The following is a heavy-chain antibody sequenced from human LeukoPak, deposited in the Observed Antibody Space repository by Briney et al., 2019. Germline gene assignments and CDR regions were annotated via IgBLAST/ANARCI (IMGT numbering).Heavy chain of an antibody. CDR1: GDSVSSNSAA. J-gene: IGHJ6*02. V-gene: IGHV6-1*01. D-gene: IGHD3-22*01. Sequence: SQTLSLTCAISGDSVSSNSAAWNWIRQSPSRGLEWLGRTYYRSKWYNDYAVSVKSRITINPDTSKNQFSLQLNSVTPEDTAVYYCARATYYYDSSGYTYYYYYGMDVWGQGTTVTVSS. CDR3: ARATYYYDSSGYTYYYYYGMDV. CDR2: TYYRSKWYN.